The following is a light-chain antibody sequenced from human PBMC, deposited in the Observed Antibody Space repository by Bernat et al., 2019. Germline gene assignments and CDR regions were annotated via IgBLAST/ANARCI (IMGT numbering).Light chain of an antibody. J-gene: IGLJ1*01. CDR3: GTRDSSLSVPYV. Sequence: QFVLTQPPSVSAAPGQKVTISCSGSSSNIGNNYVSWSQQLPVTAPKLLNYENNKRPSGIPDRFPVSKSGKSATLGITELQTGYEADYYCGTRDSSLSVPYVFGTGTQVTVL. CDR2: ENN. V-gene: IGLV1-51*02. CDR1: SSNIGNNY.